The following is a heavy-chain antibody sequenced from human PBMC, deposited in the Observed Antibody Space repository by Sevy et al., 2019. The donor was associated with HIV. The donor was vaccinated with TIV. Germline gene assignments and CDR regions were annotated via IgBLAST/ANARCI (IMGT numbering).Heavy chain of an antibody. Sequence: SETLSLTCAVYGGSFSGYYWSWSRQPPGKGLEWIGEINHSGSTNYNPPLKSRVTISVDTSKNQFSLKLSSVTAADTAVYYCAREVLAYCGGDCYRVGYFDYWGQGTLVTVSS. CDR1: GGSFSGYY. D-gene: IGHD2-21*02. CDR3: AREVLAYCGGDCYRVGYFDY. CDR2: INHSGST. V-gene: IGHV4-34*01. J-gene: IGHJ4*02.